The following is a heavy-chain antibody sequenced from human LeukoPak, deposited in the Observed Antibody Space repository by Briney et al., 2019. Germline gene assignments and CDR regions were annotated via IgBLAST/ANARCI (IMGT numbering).Heavy chain of an antibody. Sequence: PSGTLSLTCAVSGGSISSSNWWSWVRQPPGKGLEWIGEIYHSGSTNYNPSLKSRVTISVDKSKNQFSLKLSSVTAADTAVYYCARDWYSGRYNIFGAFDIWGQGTMVTVSS. CDR3: ARDWYSGRYNIFGAFDI. D-gene: IGHD1-26*01. V-gene: IGHV4-4*02. CDR1: GGSISSSNW. J-gene: IGHJ3*02. CDR2: IYHSGST.